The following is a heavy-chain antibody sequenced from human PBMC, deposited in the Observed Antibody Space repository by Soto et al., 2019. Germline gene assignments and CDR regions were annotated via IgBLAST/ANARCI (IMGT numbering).Heavy chain of an antibody. CDR1: GFPFSSYG. J-gene: IGHJ4*02. Sequence: QVQLVESGGGVVQPGRSMRRSCAASGFPFSSYGMHWVRQAPGKGLEWVAVISYDGSNKYYADSVKGRFTISRDNSKNTLYLQMNSLRAEDTAVYYCAKDGDSSVYPGGWGQVTLVTVSS. CDR3: AKDGDSSVYPGG. D-gene: IGHD3-22*01. V-gene: IGHV3-30*18. CDR2: ISYDGSNK.